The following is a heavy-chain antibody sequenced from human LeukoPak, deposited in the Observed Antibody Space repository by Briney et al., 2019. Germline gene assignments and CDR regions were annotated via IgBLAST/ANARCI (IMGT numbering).Heavy chain of an antibody. D-gene: IGHD2-2*01. J-gene: IGHJ4*02. CDR1: GGSISSYY. CDR2: IYYSGST. Sequence: MPSETLSLTCTVSGGSISSYYWSWIRQPPGKGLEWIGYIYYSGSTNYNPSLKSRVTISVDTSKNQSSLKLSSVTAADTAVYYCARFTYQLLKYYFDYWGQGTLVTVSS. V-gene: IGHV4-59*01. CDR3: ARFTYQLLKYYFDY.